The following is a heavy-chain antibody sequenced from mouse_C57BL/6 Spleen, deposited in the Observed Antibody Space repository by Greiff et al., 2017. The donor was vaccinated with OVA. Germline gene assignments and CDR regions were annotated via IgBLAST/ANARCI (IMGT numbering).Heavy chain of an antibody. Sequence: QLQESGPGLVQPSQSLSITCTVSGFSLTSYGVHWVRQSPGKGLEWLGVIWSGGSTDYNAAFISRLSISKDNSKSQVFFKMNSLQADDTAIYYCARYYDYDEGYAMDYWGQGTSVTVSS. V-gene: IGHV2-2*01. CDR1: GFSLTSYG. J-gene: IGHJ4*01. D-gene: IGHD2-4*01. CDR3: ARYYDYDEGYAMDY. CDR2: IWSGGST.